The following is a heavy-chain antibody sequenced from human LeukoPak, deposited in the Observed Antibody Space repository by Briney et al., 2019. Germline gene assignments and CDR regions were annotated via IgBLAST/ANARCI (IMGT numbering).Heavy chain of an antibody. CDR1: GYTFTSYG. D-gene: IGHD6-13*01. CDR3: ARDGSSSWYAY. Sequence: GASVKVSCKASGYTFTSYGISWVRQAPGQGLEWMGRISPYNGNTNYAQKLQGRVTMTADTSTSTAYMDLRSLSSDDTAVYYCARDGSSSWYAYWGQGTLVTVSS. J-gene: IGHJ4*02. V-gene: IGHV1-18*01. CDR2: ISPYNGNT.